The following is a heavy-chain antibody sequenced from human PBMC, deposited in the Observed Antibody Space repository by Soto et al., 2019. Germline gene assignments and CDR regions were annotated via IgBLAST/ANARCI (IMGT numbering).Heavy chain of an antibody. CDR3: ARDRSTYGGGGTGEVKENWFDP. D-gene: IGHD2-8*01. CDR2: AYYSGST. V-gene: IGHV4-59*01. CDR1: GGSISHYY. Sequence: SETLSLTCTVSGGSISHYYWSWIRQSPGKGLEWIGYAYYSGSTDYNPSLKSRVTMSVDTSKNQVSLKLNSVTTADAAVYYCARDRSTYGGGGTGEVKENWFDPWGPGTLVTVS. J-gene: IGHJ5*02.